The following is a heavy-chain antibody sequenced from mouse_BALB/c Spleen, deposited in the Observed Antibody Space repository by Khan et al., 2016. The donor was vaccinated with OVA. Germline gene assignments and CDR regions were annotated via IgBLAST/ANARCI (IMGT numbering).Heavy chain of an antibody. V-gene: IGHV1-7*01. Sequence: QVQLKQSGAELAKPGASVKMSCKASGYTFTSYWMHWVKQRPGQGLEWIGYINPTSGYTDYNEKFKDKVTLSADKSSSTAYMQLSSLTSEDSAVYYCTRDRIDYWGQGTTLTGSS. J-gene: IGHJ2*01. CDR1: GYTFTSYW. CDR2: INPTSGYT. CDR3: TRDRIDY.